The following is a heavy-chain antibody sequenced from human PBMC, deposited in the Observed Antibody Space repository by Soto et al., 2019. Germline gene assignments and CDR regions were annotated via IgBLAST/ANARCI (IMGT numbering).Heavy chain of an antibody. D-gene: IGHD2-2*01. CDR1: GYTFTSYD. J-gene: IGHJ4*02. V-gene: IGHV1-8*01. Sequence: QVQLVQSGAEVKKPGASVKVSCKASGYTFTSYDINWVRQATGQGLEWMGWMNPDSGNTGYAQKFRGRVTMTRDTSIRTAYMELSSLRSEDTAVYYCPGGNCWYALAFGGQGTLVTVSS. CDR3: PGGNCWYALAF. CDR2: MNPDSGNT.